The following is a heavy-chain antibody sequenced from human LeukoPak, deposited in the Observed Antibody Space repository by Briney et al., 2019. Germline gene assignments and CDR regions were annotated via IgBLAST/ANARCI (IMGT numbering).Heavy chain of an antibody. J-gene: IGHJ4*02. V-gene: IGHV3-30-3*01. Sequence: SGGSLRLSCAASGFTFSSYAMNWVRQAPGKGLEWVAVISYDGSNKYYADSVKGRFTISRDNSKNTLYLQMNSLRAEDTAVYYCANPKRGDYALGYWGQGTLVTVSS. D-gene: IGHD4-17*01. CDR1: GFTFSSYA. CDR3: ANPKRGDYALGY. CDR2: ISYDGSNK.